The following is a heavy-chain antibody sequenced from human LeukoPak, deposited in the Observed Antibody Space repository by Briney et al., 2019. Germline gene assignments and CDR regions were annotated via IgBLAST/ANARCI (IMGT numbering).Heavy chain of an antibody. Sequence: SETLSLTCTVSGGSISSSSYYWGCIRQPPGKGLEWIGSIYYSGSTYYNPSLKSRVTISVDTSKNQFSLKLSSVTAADTAVYYCARHAASNYCKGVSPFDPWGQGTLVTVSS. CDR3: ARHAASNYCKGVSPFDP. CDR1: GGSISSSSYY. V-gene: IGHV4-39*01. J-gene: IGHJ5*02. CDR2: IYYSGST. D-gene: IGHD4-11*01.